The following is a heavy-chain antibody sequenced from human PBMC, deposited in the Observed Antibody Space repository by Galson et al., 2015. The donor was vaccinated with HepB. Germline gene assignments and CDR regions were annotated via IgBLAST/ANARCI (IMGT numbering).Heavy chain of an antibody. Sequence: SLRLSCAASGFTFSDYYMSWIRQAPGKGLEWVSYISSSSSYTNYADSVKGRFTISRDNAKNSLYLQMNGLRAEDTAVYYCARDWSPAREYYDSSGPAGHWGQGTLVTVSS. CDR2: ISSSSSYT. J-gene: IGHJ4*02. CDR1: GFTFSDYY. V-gene: IGHV3-11*06. D-gene: IGHD3-22*01. CDR3: ARDWSPAREYYDSSGPAGH.